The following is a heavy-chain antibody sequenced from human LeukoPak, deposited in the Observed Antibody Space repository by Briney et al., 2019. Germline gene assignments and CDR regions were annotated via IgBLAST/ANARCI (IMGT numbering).Heavy chain of an antibody. J-gene: IGHJ4*02. V-gene: IGHV3-23*01. CDR3: ARINCSGGTCYDYFDD. CDR1: PVTFGTSA. CDR2: VSAGGTNT. Sequence: GGSLRLSCVGSPVTFGTSAMSWVRPAPGKGLEWVSAVSAGGTNTYYADSVEGRFTISRDNSKDTLYLHMDSLRVEDTAQYFCARINCSGGTCYDYFDDWGQGTLVTVSS. D-gene: IGHD2-15*01.